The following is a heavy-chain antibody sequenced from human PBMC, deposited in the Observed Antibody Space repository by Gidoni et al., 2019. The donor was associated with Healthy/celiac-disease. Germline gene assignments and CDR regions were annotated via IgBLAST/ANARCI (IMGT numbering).Heavy chain of an antibody. J-gene: IGHJ4*02. V-gene: IGHV3-15*07. CDR3: TTDPLGSMGSPTGC. Sequence: EVQLVESGGGLVKPGGSLRLSCAASGFTFSNAWTNWVRQAPGKGLGWVGRIKSKTDGGTTDYAAPVKGRFTISRDDSKNTLYLQMNSLKTEDTAVYYCTTDPLGSMGSPTGCWGQGTLVTVSS. CDR2: IKSKTDGGTT. D-gene: IGHD1-26*01. CDR1: GFTFSNAW.